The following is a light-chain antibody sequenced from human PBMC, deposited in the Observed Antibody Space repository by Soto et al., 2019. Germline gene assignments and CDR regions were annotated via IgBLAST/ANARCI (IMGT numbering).Light chain of an antibody. V-gene: IGKV3D-20*01. Sequence: EIVLTQSPATLSLSPGERATFSCGASQSVSSSYLAWYQQQPGLAPRLLIYDASSRATGIPDRFSGSGSGTDFTLTISRLEPEDFAVYYCQQYGSSPPITFGQGTRLEIK. CDR2: DAS. J-gene: IGKJ5*01. CDR1: QSVSSSY. CDR3: QQYGSSPPIT.